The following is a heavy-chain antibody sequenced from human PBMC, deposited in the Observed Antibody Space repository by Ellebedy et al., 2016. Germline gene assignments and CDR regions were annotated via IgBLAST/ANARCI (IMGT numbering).Heavy chain of an antibody. D-gene: IGHD4-17*01. J-gene: IGHJ4*02. V-gene: IGHV3-23*01. CDR2: MRGDGAKT. CDR3: RQGHYANY. Sequence: GGSLRLSXVASGFPFRNFFMGWVRQAPGKGLEWVSTMRGDGAKTHLADSVKGRFTMSRDIPKNTVYLQMNRLRAEDTAVYYCRQGHYANYWGQGTLVTVSS. CDR1: GFPFRNFF.